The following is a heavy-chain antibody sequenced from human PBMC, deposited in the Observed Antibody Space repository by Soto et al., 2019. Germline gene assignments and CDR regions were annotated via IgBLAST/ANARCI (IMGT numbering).Heavy chain of an antibody. V-gene: IGHV4-61*01. CDR1: GGSVSSGSYY. CDR3: ARDRGGSYPYYYYYGMDV. CDR2: IYYSGST. J-gene: IGHJ6*02. D-gene: IGHD1-26*01. Sequence: PSETLSLTCTVSGGSVSSGSYYWSWIRQPPGKGLEWIGYIYYSGSTNYNPSLKSRVTISVDTSKNQFSLKLSSVIAADTAVYYCARDRGGSYPYYYYYGMDVWGQGTTVTVSS.